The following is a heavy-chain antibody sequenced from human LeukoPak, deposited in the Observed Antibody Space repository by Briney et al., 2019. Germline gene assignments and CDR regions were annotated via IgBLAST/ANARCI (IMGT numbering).Heavy chain of an antibody. CDR1: GFTFSSYA. CDR2: ISYDGSNK. V-gene: IGHV3-30-3*01. Sequence: GGSLRLSCAASGFTFSSYAMHWVRQAPGKGLEWVAVISYDGSNKYYADSVKGRFTISRDNSKNTLYLQMNSLRAEDTAVYYCARDPRYPTKSYYDPGYFDYWGQGTLVTVSS. CDR3: ARDPRYPTKSYYDPGYFDY. J-gene: IGHJ4*02. D-gene: IGHD3-22*01.